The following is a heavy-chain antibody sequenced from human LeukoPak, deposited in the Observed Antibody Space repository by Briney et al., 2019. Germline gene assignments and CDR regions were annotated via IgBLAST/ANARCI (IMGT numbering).Heavy chain of an antibody. J-gene: IGHJ4*02. D-gene: IGHD3-10*01. V-gene: IGHV1-69*05. Sequence: ASVKVSCKASGGTFSSYAISWVRQAPGQGLEWMGGIIPVFGTAIYAQKFQGRVTITRNTSISTAYMELSSLRSEDTAVYYCARARNPVLLWFGGEGGGGTFDYWGQGTLVTVSS. CDR2: IIPVFGTA. CDR3: ARARNPVLLWFGGEGGGGTFDY. CDR1: GGTFSSYA.